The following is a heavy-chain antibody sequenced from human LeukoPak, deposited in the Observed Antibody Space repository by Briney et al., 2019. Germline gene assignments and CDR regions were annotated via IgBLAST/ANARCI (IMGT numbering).Heavy chain of an antibody. CDR2: IYSGGST. D-gene: IGHD1-26*01. CDR1: GITVSSNY. V-gene: IGHV3-53*01. CDR3: ARDRPGYSNS. Sequence: GGSLRLSCAASGITVSSNYMSWVRQAPGKGLEWVSDIYSGGSTYYADSVKGRFTIPRDNFKNTLYLQMNSLRAEDTAVYYCARDRPGYSNSWGQGTLVTVSS. J-gene: IGHJ4*02.